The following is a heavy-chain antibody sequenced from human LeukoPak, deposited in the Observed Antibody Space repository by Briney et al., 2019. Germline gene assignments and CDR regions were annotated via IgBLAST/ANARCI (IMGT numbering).Heavy chain of an antibody. CDR2: ISVYNGNT. D-gene: IGHD5-12*01. CDR3: ARDSGYSGYVLFDY. V-gene: IGHV1-18*01. CDR1: GYTFTSYG. Sequence: ASVKVSCKASGYTFTSYGISWVRQAPGQGLEWMGWISVYNGNTNYAHKLQGRVTMTTDTSTRTAYMELRSLRFDDTAVYYCARDSGYSGYVLFDYWGQGTLVTVSS. J-gene: IGHJ4*02.